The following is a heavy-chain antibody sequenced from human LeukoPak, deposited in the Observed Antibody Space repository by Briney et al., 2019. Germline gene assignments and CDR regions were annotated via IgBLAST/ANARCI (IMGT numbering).Heavy chain of an antibody. J-gene: IGHJ4*02. CDR1: GFTFSTYV. CDR3: ARDHSSGWYSDYFDY. CDR2: TSHDGSNK. Sequence: PGGSLRLSCAASGFTFSTYVMYWVRQAPGKGLEWVAVTSHDGSNKYYADSVKGRFSISRDNSKNTLYLQMNSLRAEDTAVYYCARDHSSGWYSDYFDYWGQGTLLTVSS. D-gene: IGHD6-19*01. V-gene: IGHV3-30*03.